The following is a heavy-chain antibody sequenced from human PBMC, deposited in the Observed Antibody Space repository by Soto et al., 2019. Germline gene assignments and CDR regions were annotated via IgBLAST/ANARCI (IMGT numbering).Heavy chain of an antibody. J-gene: IGHJ5*02. CDR2: AYYRGAT. D-gene: IGHD2-8*01. Sequence: QVQLQESGPGLVKASETLSLTCSVSGGSISRYYWSWIRQPPGKGLEWLGYAYYRGATGYNPSLKSRVTMALDTSKNQVSLKLSSVTAADTAVYYCARDRSTYGGGGTGEVKENWCDPWGQGALVTVSS. CDR1: GGSISRYY. CDR3: ARDRSTYGGGGTGEVKENWCDP. V-gene: IGHV4-59*01.